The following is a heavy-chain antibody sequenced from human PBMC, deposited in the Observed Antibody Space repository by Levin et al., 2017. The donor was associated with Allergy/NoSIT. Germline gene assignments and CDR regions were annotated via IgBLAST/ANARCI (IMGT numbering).Heavy chain of an antibody. CDR3: ARGQSREGYSSSWYGNAFDI. V-gene: IGHV3-30-3*01. CDR1: GFTFSSYA. J-gene: IGHJ3*02. Sequence: CAASGFTFSSYAMHWVRQAPGKGLEWVAVISYDGSNKYYADSVKGRFTISRDNSKNTLYLQMNSLRAEDTAVYYCARGQSREGYSSSWYGNAFDIWGQGTMVTVSS. D-gene: IGHD6-13*01. CDR2: ISYDGSNK.